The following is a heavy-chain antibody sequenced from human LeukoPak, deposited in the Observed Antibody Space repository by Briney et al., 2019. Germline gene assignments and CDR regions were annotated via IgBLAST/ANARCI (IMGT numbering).Heavy chain of an antibody. CDR3: ATGRDDSSGYRHDIDY. D-gene: IGHD3-22*01. CDR1: GFTFSGYS. V-gene: IGHV3-21*01. J-gene: IGHJ4*02. CDR2: ISSSSSYI. Sequence: GGSLRLSCTASGFTFSGYSMNWIRQAPGKGLEWVSSISSSSSYIYYADSVKGRFTISRDNAKNSLYLQMNNLRAEDTAVYYCATGRDDSSGYRHDIDYWGQGTLVTVSS.